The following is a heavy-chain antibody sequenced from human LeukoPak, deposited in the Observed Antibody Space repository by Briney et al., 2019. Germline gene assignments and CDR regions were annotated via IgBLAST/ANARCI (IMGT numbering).Heavy chain of an antibody. CDR3: ARDVRGALDL. CDR1: GFTFSRYW. J-gene: IGHJ5*02. Sequence: PGGSLRLSCAASGFTFSRYWMAWVRQAPGKGLEWVANIRGDAGDKGSADSVKGRFTISRDNDKNSLHLQMNSLTAEDTAVYYCARDVRGALDLWGQGTLVVVSS. CDR2: IRGDAGDK. D-gene: IGHD2-15*01. V-gene: IGHV3-7*01.